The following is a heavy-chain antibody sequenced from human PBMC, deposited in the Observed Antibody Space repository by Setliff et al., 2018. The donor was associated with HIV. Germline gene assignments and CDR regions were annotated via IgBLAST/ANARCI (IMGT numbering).Heavy chain of an antibody. CDR1: GGSLSSSNNF. CDR3: ARKQWGSSGYYEFFQQ. D-gene: IGHD3-22*01. Sequence: ETLSLTCTVSGGSLSSSNNFWGWIRQRPGKGLEWIGTTDYTGNTDYNTSLKSRLTISVDTSKNQFSLKLNSVTAADTAVYYCARKQWGSSGYYEFFQQWGQGTLVTVSS. V-gene: IGHV4-39*01. J-gene: IGHJ1*01. CDR2: TDYTGNT.